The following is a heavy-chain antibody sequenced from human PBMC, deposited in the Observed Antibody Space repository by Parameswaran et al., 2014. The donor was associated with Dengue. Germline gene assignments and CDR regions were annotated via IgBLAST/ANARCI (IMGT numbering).Heavy chain of an antibody. CDR3: ARDAHYDFWSGYYYRATRDYYYGMDV. J-gene: IGHJ6*02. V-gene: IGHV3-30-3*01. CDR2: ISYDGSNK. D-gene: IGHD3-3*01. Sequence: QAGGSLRLSCAASGFTFSSYAMHWVRQAPGKGLEWVAVISYDGSNKYYADSVKGRFTISRDNSKNTLYLQMNSLRAEDTAVYYCARDAHYDFWSGYYYRATRDYYYGMDVWGQGTTVTVSS. CDR1: GFTFSSYA.